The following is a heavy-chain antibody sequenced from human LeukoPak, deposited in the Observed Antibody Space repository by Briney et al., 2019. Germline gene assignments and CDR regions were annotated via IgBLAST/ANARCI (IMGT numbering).Heavy chain of an antibody. CDR2: VNRDGSET. CDR1: GFALSSYW. CDR3: ARNNGMDV. J-gene: IGHJ6*02. V-gene: IGHV3-7*03. Sequence: GGSLRLSCAASGFALSSYWMTWVRQVPGRGPEWVANVNRDGSETYYLDSVKGRFTISKDNAKNSLYLQMNSLRAEDTALYHCARNNGMDVWGQGTTVIVSS.